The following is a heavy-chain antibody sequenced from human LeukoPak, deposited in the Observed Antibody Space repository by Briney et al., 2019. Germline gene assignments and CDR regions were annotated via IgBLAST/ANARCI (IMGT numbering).Heavy chain of an antibody. J-gene: IGHJ4*02. V-gene: IGHV3-30-3*01. CDR2: ISYDGSNK. D-gene: IGHD6-19*01. Sequence: GGSLRLSCAASGFTFSSYAMHWVRQAPGKGLEWVAVISYDGSNKYYADSVKGRFTISRDNSKNTLYLQMNSLRAEDTAVYYCARDTGYSSSSAGFYWGQGTLVTVSS. CDR1: GFTFSSYA. CDR3: ARDTGYSSSSAGFY.